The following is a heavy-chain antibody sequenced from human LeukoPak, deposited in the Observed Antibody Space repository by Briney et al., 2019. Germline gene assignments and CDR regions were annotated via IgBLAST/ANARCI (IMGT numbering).Heavy chain of an antibody. J-gene: IGHJ5*02. CDR3: AKDGDYYVSGLTAWDKFDP. CDR2: ISYDGSNK. D-gene: IGHD3-10*01. CDR1: GFTFSSYG. V-gene: IGHV3-30*18. Sequence: GGSLRLSCAASGFTFSSYGMHWVRQAPGKGLERVAVISYDGSNKYYADSVKGRFTISRDNSKNTLYLQMNSLRAEDTAVYYCAKDGDYYVSGLTAWDKFDPWGPGTLVTVSS.